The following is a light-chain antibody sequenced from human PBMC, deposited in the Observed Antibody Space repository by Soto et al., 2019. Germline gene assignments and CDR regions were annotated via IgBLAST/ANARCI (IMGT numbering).Light chain of an antibody. J-gene: IGKJ1*01. CDR1: QTISKRN. CDR3: QHYNNWPPWT. CDR2: GAS. V-gene: IGKV3-15*01. Sequence: EIVLTQSPGSRPLSPGEGAALSCRASQTISKRNLAWYQQKPGQAPRLLIYGASTRANGIPVRSSGSGSGTEFTLTISRLQSEDFAVYYCQHYNNWPPWTFGQGTKVDIK.